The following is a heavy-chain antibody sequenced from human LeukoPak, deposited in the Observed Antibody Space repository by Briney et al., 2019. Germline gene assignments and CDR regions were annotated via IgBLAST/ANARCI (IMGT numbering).Heavy chain of an antibody. CDR1: GFTFSGYG. CDR3: AKDLLRDRWFGES. D-gene: IGHD3-10*01. V-gene: IGHV3-30*02. CDR2: IRSDGTNK. J-gene: IGHJ5*02. Sequence: SGGSLRLSCAASGFTFSGYGIHWVRQAPGKGLEWVAFIRSDGTNKDYADSVKGRFTIPRDTSKNTLYLQMNSLRAEDTAVYYCAKDLLRDRWFGESWGQGTLVTVSS.